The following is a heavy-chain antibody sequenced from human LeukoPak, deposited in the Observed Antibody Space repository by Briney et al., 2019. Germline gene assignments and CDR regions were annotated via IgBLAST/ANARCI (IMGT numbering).Heavy chain of an antibody. CDR1: GFTFSSNW. Sequence: GGSLRLSCATSGFTFSSNWIHWVRQTPGEGLVWVSRINSDGSSTSYADSVKGRFTISRDNAKDTLYLQMNSLRAEDTAVYYCARSPLTVTTRLHFDYWGQGTLVTVSS. J-gene: IGHJ4*02. V-gene: IGHV3-74*01. D-gene: IGHD4-17*01. CDR3: ARSPLTVTTRLHFDY. CDR2: INSDGSST.